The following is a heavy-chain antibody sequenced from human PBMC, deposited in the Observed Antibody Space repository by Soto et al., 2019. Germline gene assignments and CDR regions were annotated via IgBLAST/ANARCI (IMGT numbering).Heavy chain of an antibody. J-gene: IGHJ6*02. CDR1: GFTFSSYS. CDR3: ASRTTKQYGMDV. Sequence: EVQLVESGGGLVKPGGSLRLSCAASGFTFSSYSMNWVRQAPGKWLEWVSSISSSSSYIYYADSVKGRFTISRDNAKNSLYLQMNSLRAEDTAVYYCASRTTKQYGMDVWGQGTTVTVSS. CDR2: ISSSSSYI. V-gene: IGHV3-21*01. D-gene: IGHD1-1*01.